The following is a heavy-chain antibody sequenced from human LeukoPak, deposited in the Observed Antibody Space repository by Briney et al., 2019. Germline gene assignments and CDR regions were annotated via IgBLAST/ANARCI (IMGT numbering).Heavy chain of an antibody. D-gene: IGHD3-9*01. J-gene: IGHJ4*02. V-gene: IGHV3-23*01. Sequence: GGSLRLSCTASGFTFSSYAMNWVRQAPGKGLEWVSGIGAGGTFTYYADSVKGRFTISRDDSKNTVSLQMNSLRAEDTAVYYCAKGSSKTLRYFDSWGQGTLVTVSS. CDR3: AKGSSKTLRYFDS. CDR1: GFTFSSYA. CDR2: IGAGGTFT.